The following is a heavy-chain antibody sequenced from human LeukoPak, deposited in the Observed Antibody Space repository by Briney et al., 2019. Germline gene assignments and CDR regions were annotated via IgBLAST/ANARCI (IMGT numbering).Heavy chain of an antibody. Sequence: GGSLRLSCAASGFTFSDHYMDWVRQAPGKGLQWVGRSRNKAKSYTTDYAASVKGRFTISRDDSQNSLYLQMNSLKTEDTAVYCCARVYTGAEHWGQGALVTVSS. J-gene: IGHJ1*01. CDR3: ARVYTGAEH. CDR2: SRNKAKSYTT. CDR1: GFTFSDHY. V-gene: IGHV3-72*01. D-gene: IGHD2-2*02.